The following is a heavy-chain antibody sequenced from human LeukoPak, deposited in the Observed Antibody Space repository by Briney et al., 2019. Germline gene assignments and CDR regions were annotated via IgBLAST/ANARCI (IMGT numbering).Heavy chain of an antibody. J-gene: IGHJ4*02. CDR2: ISSSSSTI. CDR3: ARGGGWYDPYYFDY. Sequence: GGSLRLSCAASGFTFSSYSMNWVRQAPGEGLEWVSYISSSSSTIYYADSVKGRFTISRDNAKNSLYLQMNSLRAEDTAVYYCARGGGWYDPYYFDYWGQGTLVTVSS. D-gene: IGHD6-19*01. CDR1: GFTFSSYS. V-gene: IGHV3-48*04.